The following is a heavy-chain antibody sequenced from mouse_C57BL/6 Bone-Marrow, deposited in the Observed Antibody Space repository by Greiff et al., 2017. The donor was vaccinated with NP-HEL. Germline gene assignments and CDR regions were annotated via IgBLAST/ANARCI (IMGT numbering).Heavy chain of an antibody. CDR1: GFNIKNTY. Sequence: VAELVRPGASVKLSCTASGFNIKNTYMHWVKQRPEQGLEWIGRIDPANGNTKYAPKFQGKATITADTSSNTAYLQLSSLTSEDTAIYYCARYPFYGSSYEGFAYWGQGTLVTVSA. D-gene: IGHD1-1*01. J-gene: IGHJ3*01. CDR2: IDPANGNT. V-gene: IGHV14-3*01. CDR3: ARYPFYGSSYEGFAY.